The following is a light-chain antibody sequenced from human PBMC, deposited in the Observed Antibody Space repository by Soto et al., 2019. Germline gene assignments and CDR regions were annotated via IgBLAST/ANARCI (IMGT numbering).Light chain of an antibody. CDR3: QQAHSFPFT. CDR2: AAS. J-gene: IGKJ3*01. Sequence: DIQMTQSPSSVSASVGDRVTFTCRASPGISTWLAWYQQKPGQAPKLLIYAASSLQTGVPLRFSGSGSGTEFTLTINSLQPEDFATYYCQQAHSFPFTFGPGTKIDLK. CDR1: PGISTW. V-gene: IGKV1-12*01.